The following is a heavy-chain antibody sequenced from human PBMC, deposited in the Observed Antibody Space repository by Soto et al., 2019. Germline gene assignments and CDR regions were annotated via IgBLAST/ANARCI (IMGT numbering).Heavy chain of an antibody. J-gene: IGHJ4*02. Sequence: EVQLLESGGDLVQPGGSLRLSCVASGFTFSSFAMTWVRQAPGKGLEWVSTLSGSGGDTYYADSVNGRFTISRGKSKNTLYLQMDRLRVEDTAVYYCAKRGGYDYVWKSYRPDYWGQGTLVTVSS. V-gene: IGHV3-23*01. CDR1: GFTFSSFA. CDR3: AKRGGYDYVWKSYRPDY. CDR2: LSGSGGDT. D-gene: IGHD3-16*02.